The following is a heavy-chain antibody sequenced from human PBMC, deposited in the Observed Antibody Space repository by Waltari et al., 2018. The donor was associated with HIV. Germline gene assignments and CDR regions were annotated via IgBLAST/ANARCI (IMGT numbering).Heavy chain of an antibody. J-gene: IGHJ4*02. D-gene: IGHD3-10*01. V-gene: IGHV3-66*01. Sequence: EVQLVESGGGLVQPGGSLRLSCAASGFTVSSNYMSWVRQAPGKGLEWVSVIYSGGRTDYGDSVKGRLTIARDKPKNTVYLQMNSLRVEDTAVYYCAGSEGRGALDYWGQGTLVTVSS. CDR1: GFTVSSNY. CDR2: IYSGGRT. CDR3: AGSEGRGALDY.